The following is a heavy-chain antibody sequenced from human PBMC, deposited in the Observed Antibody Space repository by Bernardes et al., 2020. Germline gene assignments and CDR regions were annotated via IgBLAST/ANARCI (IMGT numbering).Heavy chain of an antibody. CDR1: GFTFSRFA. J-gene: IGHJ6*03. CDR2: MSYDGIYK. Sequence: GGSLRLSCPASGFTFSRFAMHWVRQAPGKGLEWVAVMSYDGIYKYYADSVKGRFTISRDNSKNTLYLQMNSLRAEDTAVYYCARDGYGYASGEGYYYYMDVWGKGTTVTVSS. V-gene: IGHV3-30-3*01. CDR3: ARDGYGYASGEGYYYYMDV. D-gene: IGHD3-10*01.